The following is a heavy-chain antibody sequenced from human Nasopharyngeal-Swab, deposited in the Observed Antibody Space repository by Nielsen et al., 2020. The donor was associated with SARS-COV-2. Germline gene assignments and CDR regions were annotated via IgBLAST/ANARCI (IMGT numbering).Heavy chain of an antibody. Sequence: ASVKVSCKVSGYPLTELSMHWVRQAPGKGLEWVGGFDPEDGEPIYAQKFQGRVTMTEDTSTDTAYMELSSLTSEDTAVYYCTTVAGSYGRFDYWGQGTLVTVSS. CDR3: TTVAGSYGRFDY. D-gene: IGHD1-26*01. CDR2: FDPEDGEP. CDR1: GYPLTELS. V-gene: IGHV1-24*01. J-gene: IGHJ4*02.